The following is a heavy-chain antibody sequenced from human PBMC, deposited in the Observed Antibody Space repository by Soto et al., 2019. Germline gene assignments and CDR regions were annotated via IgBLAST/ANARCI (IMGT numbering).Heavy chain of an antibody. CDR3: ARRGITMVRGVTYSYYFDY. CDR2: IYYSGST. Sequence: SETLSLTCTVSGGSISSSSYYWGWIRQPPGKGLEWIGSIYYSGSTYYNPSLKSRVTISVDTSKNQFPLKLSSVTAADTAVYYCARRGITMVRGVTYSYYFDYWGQGTLVTVSS. V-gene: IGHV4-39*01. J-gene: IGHJ4*02. D-gene: IGHD3-10*01. CDR1: GGSISSSSYY.